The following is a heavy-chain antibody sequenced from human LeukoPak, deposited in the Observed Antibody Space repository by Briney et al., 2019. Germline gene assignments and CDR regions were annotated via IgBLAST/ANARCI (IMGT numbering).Heavy chain of an antibody. V-gene: IGHV1-18*01. CDR3: ARDEAVDFGYSFADY. CDR1: GYTFTSYG. D-gene: IGHD5-18*01. Sequence: ASVNVSCTASGYTFTSYGISWVRQAPGQGLEWMGWISAYNGNTNYAQKLQGRVTMTTDTSTSTAYMELRSLRSDDTAVYYCARDEAVDFGYSFADYWGQGTLVTVSS. J-gene: IGHJ4*02. CDR2: ISAYNGNT.